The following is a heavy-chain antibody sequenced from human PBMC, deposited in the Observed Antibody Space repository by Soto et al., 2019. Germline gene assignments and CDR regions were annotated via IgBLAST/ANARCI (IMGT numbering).Heavy chain of an antibody. Sequence: HPGGSLRLSCAGSGFTFSHYAMHWVRQPPGKGLEWVAVVSDGGYNKFYFDSVKGRFTVFRDDSKQTLDLQMNDLRPEDTAIYFCARESVAGFDWGQGTRVTVSS. V-gene: IGHV3-30*04. J-gene: IGHJ4*02. CDR3: ARESVAGFD. CDR2: VSDGGYNK. D-gene: IGHD6-19*01. CDR1: GFTFSHYA.